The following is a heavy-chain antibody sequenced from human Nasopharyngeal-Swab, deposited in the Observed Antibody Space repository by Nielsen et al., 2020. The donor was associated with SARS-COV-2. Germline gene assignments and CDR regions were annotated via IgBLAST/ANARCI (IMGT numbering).Heavy chain of an antibody. V-gene: IGHV3-11*04. CDR1: GFRFSDYY. Sequence: GESLKISCAASGFRFSDYYMAWIRQVPGTGLEWVSYISGSGTSTDSADSVKGRFSISRDNANNLLYLQMHSLRGEDTAVYYCARGYSGSYYEYFQHWGQGTLVTVSS. CDR3: ARGYSGSYYEYFQH. CDR2: ISGSGTST. J-gene: IGHJ1*01. D-gene: IGHD1-26*01.